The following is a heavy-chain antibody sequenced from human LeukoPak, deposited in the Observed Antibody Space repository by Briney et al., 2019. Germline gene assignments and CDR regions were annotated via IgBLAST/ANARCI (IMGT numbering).Heavy chain of an antibody. D-gene: IGHD2-2*01. Sequence: GGSLRLSCAVSGFTFSNYWMSWARQSPGKGLEWVANIYLDGSRAYYVDSVKGRFTISGDNAKNSLFLQMNSLSAEDTAVYYCGRAGPVTKDHFIDVWGKGTTVTVSS. CDR2: IYLDGSRA. CDR3: GRAGPVTKDHFIDV. V-gene: IGHV3-7*01. J-gene: IGHJ6*03. CDR1: GFTFSNYW.